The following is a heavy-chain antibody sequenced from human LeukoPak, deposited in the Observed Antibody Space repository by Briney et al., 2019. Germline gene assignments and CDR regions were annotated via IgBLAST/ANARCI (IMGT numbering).Heavy chain of an antibody. CDR1: GFTFSSYD. V-gene: IGHV3-13*01. J-gene: IGHJ4*02. D-gene: IGHD4-17*01. CDR3: AKAGLGGDYEGSYFDY. Sequence: GGSLRLSCAASGFTFSSYDMHWVRQATGKGLEWVSAIGTAGDTYYPGSVKGRFTISRENAKNSLYLQMNSLRAGDTAVYYCAKAGLGGDYEGSYFDYWGQGTLVTVSS. CDR2: IGTAGDT.